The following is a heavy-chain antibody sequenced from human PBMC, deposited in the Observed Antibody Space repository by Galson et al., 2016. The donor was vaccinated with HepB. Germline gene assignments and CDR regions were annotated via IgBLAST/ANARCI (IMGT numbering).Heavy chain of an antibody. CDR1: GETLNGHY. D-gene: IGHD3-9*01. CDR2: VDHTGTT. CDR3: AGRRLRYFDAYYYYGMDV. V-gene: IGHV4-34*08. J-gene: IGHJ6*02. Sequence: SETLSLTCAVYGETLNGHYWRWIRQPPGKGLEWIGEVDHTGTTKYSPSLKSRVSMSVDTSEKQFSLKLTSVTAADTAVYFCAGRRLRYFDAYYYYGMDVWGRGTTVTVSS.